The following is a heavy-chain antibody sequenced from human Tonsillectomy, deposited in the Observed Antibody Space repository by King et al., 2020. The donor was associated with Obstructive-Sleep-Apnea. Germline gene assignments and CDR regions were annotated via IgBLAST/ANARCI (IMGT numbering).Heavy chain of an antibody. CDR1: GGSISSYF. Sequence: VQLQESGPGLVKPSETLSLTCNVSGGSISSYFWSWIRQPPGKGLEWIGDISYSGTTKYNPILKIRCTISVDTSKNQFSLKLSSVTAADTAVYSCATHELELRPFDYWGQGALVTVSS. V-gene: IGHV4-59*08. CDR3: ATHELELRPFDY. CDR2: ISYSGTT. D-gene: IGHD1-7*01. J-gene: IGHJ4*02.